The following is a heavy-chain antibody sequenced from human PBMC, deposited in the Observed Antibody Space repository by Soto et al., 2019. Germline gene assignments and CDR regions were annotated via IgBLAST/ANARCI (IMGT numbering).Heavy chain of an antibody. CDR3: ARGGADDYGSGSRNYYYYGMDV. V-gene: IGHV4-34*01. J-gene: IGHJ6*02. CDR2: INHSGST. Sequence: SETLSLTCAVYGGSFSGYCWSWIRQPPGKGLEWIGEINHSGSTNYNPSLKSRVTISVDTSKNQFSLKLSSVTAADTAVYYCARGGADDYGSGSRNYYYYGMDVWGQGTTVTVSS. D-gene: IGHD3-10*01. CDR1: GGSFSGYC.